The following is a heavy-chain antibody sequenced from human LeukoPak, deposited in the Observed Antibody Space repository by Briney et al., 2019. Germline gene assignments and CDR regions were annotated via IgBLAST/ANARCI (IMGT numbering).Heavy chain of an antibody. D-gene: IGHD4-17*01. CDR1: GGSISSGGYY. Sequence: PSQTLSLTCTVSGGSISSGGYYWSWIRQHPGKGLEWIGYIYYSGSTYYNPSLKSRVTISVDTSKNQFSLKLTSVTAADTAVYYCARNHYGHPLDYWGQGTLVTVSS. CDR2: IYYSGST. J-gene: IGHJ4*02. V-gene: IGHV4-31*03. CDR3: ARNHYGHPLDY.